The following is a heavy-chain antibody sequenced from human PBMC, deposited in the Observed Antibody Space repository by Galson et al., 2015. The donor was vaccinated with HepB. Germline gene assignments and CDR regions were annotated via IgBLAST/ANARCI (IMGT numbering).Heavy chain of an antibody. CDR3: AKKSGSYYGMDV. D-gene: IGHD1-26*01. Sequence: SLRLSCAASGFTFSNSGMHWVRQAPGKGLEWVAVISSDGRNKYYADSVKGRFTISRDNSKNTLFLQMNSLRAEDTGVFYCAKKSGSYYGMDVWGQGTTVTVSS. CDR2: ISSDGRNK. CDR1: GFTFSNSG. J-gene: IGHJ6*02. V-gene: IGHV3-30*18.